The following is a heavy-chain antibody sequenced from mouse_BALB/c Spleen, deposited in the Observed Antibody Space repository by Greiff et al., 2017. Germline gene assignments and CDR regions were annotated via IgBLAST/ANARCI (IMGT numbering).Heavy chain of an antibody. D-gene: IGHD2-14*01. Sequence: QVQLKESGPGLVAPSQSLSITCTVSGFSLTGYGVNWVRQPPGKGLEWLGMIWGDGSTDYNSALKSRLSISKDNSKSQVFLKMNSLQTDDTARYYCASYYYRYDGYAMDYWGQGTSVTVSS. CDR3: ASYYYRYDGYAMDY. V-gene: IGHV2-6-7*01. J-gene: IGHJ4*01. CDR2: IWGDGST. CDR1: GFSLTGYG.